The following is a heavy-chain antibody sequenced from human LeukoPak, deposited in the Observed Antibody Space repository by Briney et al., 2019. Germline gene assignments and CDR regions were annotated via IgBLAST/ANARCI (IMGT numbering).Heavy chain of an antibody. Sequence: SETLSLTCTVSGASVPIASHYWAWIRQPPGKGLEWIGSIHYSGSTYYSPSLKSRLTISGDTYKSQFSLKLTFVTAADTAVYYCTRHHDYGDKIDYWGQGTLVTVSS. V-gene: IGHV4-39*01. J-gene: IGHJ4*02. CDR3: TRHHDYGDKIDY. CDR2: IHYSGST. CDR1: GASVPIASHY. D-gene: IGHD4-23*01.